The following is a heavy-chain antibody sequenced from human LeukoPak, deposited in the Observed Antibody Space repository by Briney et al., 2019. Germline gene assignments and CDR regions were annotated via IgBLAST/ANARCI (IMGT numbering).Heavy chain of an antibody. D-gene: IGHD6-19*01. CDR2: IFPSGGEI. V-gene: IGHV3-23*01. CDR3: AKSSSSGWYPYYFDY. Sequence: GGSLRLSCEASGFTFSTFAMIWVRQPPGKGLEWVSSIFPSGGEIHYADSVRGRFTISRDNSKNTLYLQMNSLRAEDTAVYYCAKSSSSGWYPYYFDYWGQGTLVTVSS. CDR1: GFTFSTFA. J-gene: IGHJ4*02.